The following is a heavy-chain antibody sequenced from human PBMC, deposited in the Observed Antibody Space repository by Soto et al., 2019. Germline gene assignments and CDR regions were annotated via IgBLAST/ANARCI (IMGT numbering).Heavy chain of an antibody. CDR3: ARDSEMYSSGWYGMVG. CDR2: ISAYNGNT. D-gene: IGHD6-19*01. V-gene: IGHV1-18*01. Sequence: QVPLVQSGAEVKKPGASVKVSCKASGYTFTSYGISWVRQAPGQGLEWMGWISAYNGNTNYAQKLQGRVTMTTDTSTSTAYMELRSLRSDDTAVYYCARDSEMYSSGWYGMVGWGQGTLVTVSS. J-gene: IGHJ4*02. CDR1: GYTFTSYG.